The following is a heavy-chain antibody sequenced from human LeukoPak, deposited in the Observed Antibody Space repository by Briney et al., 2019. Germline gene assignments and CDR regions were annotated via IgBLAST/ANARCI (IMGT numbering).Heavy chain of an antibody. CDR2: ISSSSSYI. J-gene: IGHJ4*02. CDR3: ASNPNYYYDSSGYYRPGDY. Sequence: GGSLRLSCAASGFTFSSYSMNWVRQAPGKGLEWVSSISSSSSYIYYADSVKGRFTISRDNAKNSLYLQMNSLRAEDTAVYYCASNPNYYYDSSGYYRPGDYWGQGTLVTVSS. D-gene: IGHD3-22*01. CDR1: GFTFSSYS. V-gene: IGHV3-21*01.